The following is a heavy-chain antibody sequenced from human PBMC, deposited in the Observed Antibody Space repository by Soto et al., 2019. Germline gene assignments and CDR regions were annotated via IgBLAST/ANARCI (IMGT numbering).Heavy chain of an antibody. D-gene: IGHD3-9*01. V-gene: IGHV1-3*01. CDR2: INAGNGNT. CDR1: GYTFSSYA. CDR3: ARDKSTLTGYRYNWFDP. J-gene: IGHJ5*02. Sequence: ASVKVSCKASGYTFSSYAMHWVRQAPGQRLEWMGRINAGNGNTEYSQNFQGRVTITRDTSATTAYMELSSLRFDDTAVYFCARDKSTLTGYRYNWFDPWGQGTLVTVSS.